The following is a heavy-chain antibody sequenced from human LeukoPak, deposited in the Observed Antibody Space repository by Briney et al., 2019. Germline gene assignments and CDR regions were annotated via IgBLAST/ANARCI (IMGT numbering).Heavy chain of an antibody. V-gene: IGHV4-34*01. CDR2: INHSGST. Sequence: PSETLSLTCAVYGGSFSGYYWSWIRQPPGKGLEWIGEINHSGSTNYNPSLKSRVTISVDTSKNQFSLKLSSVTAADTAVYYCATMTTVTTGFDYWGQGTLVTVSS. D-gene: IGHD4-17*01. CDR1: GGSFSGYY. CDR3: ATMTTVTTGFDY. J-gene: IGHJ4*02.